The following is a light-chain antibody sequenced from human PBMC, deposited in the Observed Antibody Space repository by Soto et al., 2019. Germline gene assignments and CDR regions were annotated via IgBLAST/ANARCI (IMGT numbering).Light chain of an antibody. Sequence: EIVMTQSPATLSVSPGERATLSCRASQSISSNLAWYQQKPGQAPRLLIYGASTRATVIPATFSGSGSGTEFTLTISSLQSEDFAVYYCQQYNNWPFTFGTGTKVDIK. V-gene: IGKV3-15*01. CDR1: QSISSN. CDR3: QQYNNWPFT. J-gene: IGKJ3*01. CDR2: GAS.